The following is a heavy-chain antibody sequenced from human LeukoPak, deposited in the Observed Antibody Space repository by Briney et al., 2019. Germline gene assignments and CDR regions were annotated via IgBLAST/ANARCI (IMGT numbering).Heavy chain of an antibody. D-gene: IGHD2-15*01. CDR3: ARRGYCSGGSCYSDAFDI. CDR1: GGSISSYY. Sequence: SETLSLTCTVSGGSISSYYWSWIWQPPGKGLEWIGYIYYSGSTNYNPSLKSRVTISVDTSKNQFSLKLSSVTAADTAVYYCARRGYCSGGSCYSDAFDIWGQGTMVTVSS. J-gene: IGHJ3*02. CDR2: IYYSGST. V-gene: IGHV4-59*08.